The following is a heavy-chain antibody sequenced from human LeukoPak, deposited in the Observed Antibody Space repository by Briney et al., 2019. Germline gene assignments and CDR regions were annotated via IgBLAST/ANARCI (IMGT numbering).Heavy chain of an antibody. Sequence: SETLSLTCAVYGGSFSGYYWRWMHQPPGKGLEGIGEINHSGSTNYTPSLKSRVTISVDTSKNQFSLKLSSVTAADTAVYYCARKPYYGSGSFDYWGQGTLVTVSS. V-gene: IGHV4-34*01. D-gene: IGHD3-10*01. CDR3: ARKPYYGSGSFDY. CDR2: INHSGST. CDR1: GGSFSGYY. J-gene: IGHJ4*02.